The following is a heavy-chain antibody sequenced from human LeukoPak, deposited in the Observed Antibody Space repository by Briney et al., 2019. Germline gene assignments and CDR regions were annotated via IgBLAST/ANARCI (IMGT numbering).Heavy chain of an antibody. CDR1: GGSISSYY. Sequence: PSETLSLTCTVSGGSISSYYWSWIRQPPGKGLEWIGYIYYSGSTNFNPSLKSRVTISIDTSKSQFSLKLNPVTAADTAVYYCARHEYGLHFDYWGQGTLVTVSS. CDR3: ARHEYGLHFDY. D-gene: IGHD5-12*01. J-gene: IGHJ4*02. V-gene: IGHV4-59*08. CDR2: IYYSGST.